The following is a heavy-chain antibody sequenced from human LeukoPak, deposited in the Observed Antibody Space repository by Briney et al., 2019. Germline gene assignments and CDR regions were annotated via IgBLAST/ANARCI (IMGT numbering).Heavy chain of an antibody. CDR2: VRGSGDDT. CDR1: GFTFSSYA. J-gene: IGHJ4*02. Sequence: PGGSLRLSCAASGFTFSSYAMSWVRQAPGKGLEWLSSVRGSGDDTYYADSVKGRFTISRDNSKNTLYLQMNSLRGEDTAVYYCAKDREGTIADYFDYWGQGTLVTVSS. D-gene: IGHD1-7*01. CDR3: AKDREGTIADYFDY. V-gene: IGHV3-23*01.